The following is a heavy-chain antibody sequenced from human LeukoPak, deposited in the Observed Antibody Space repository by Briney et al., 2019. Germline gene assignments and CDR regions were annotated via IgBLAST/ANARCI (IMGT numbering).Heavy chain of an antibody. Sequence: ASVKVSCKASGYTFTSYAMNWVRQAPGQGLEWMGWINTNTGNPTYAQGFTGRFVFSLDTSVSTAYLQISSLKAEDTAAYYCARDHGFDWLSHDAFDIWGQGTMVTVSS. CDR3: ARDHGFDWLSHDAFDI. V-gene: IGHV7-4-1*02. J-gene: IGHJ3*02. D-gene: IGHD3-9*01. CDR2: INTNTGNP. CDR1: GYTFTSYA.